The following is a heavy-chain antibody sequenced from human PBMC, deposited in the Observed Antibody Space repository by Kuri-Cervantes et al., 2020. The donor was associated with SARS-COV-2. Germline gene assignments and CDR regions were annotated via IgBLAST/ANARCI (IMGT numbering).Heavy chain of an antibody. D-gene: IGHD5-18*01. Sequence: SETLSLTCTVSGGSISSSSYYWGWIRQPPGKGLEWIGSIYYSGSTYYNPSLKSRVTISVDTSKNQFSLKLSSVTAADTAVYYCARGGVDTAMGADYWGQGTLVTVSS. CDR1: GGSISSSSYY. CDR2: IYYSGST. CDR3: ARGGVDTAMGADY. V-gene: IGHV4-39*01. J-gene: IGHJ4*02.